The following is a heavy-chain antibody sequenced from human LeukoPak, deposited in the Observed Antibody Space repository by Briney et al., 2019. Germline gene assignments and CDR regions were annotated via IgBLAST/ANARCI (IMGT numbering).Heavy chain of an antibody. V-gene: IGHV3-23*01. D-gene: IGHD4-17*01. Sequence: GGSLRLSCAASGFTFSSYAMSWVRQAPGKGLEWVSAISGSGGSTYYADSVKGRFTISRDNSKNTLYLQMNSPRAEDTAVYYCAKGDYGDYVGWFDPWGQGTLVTVSS. CDR1: GFTFSSYA. CDR3: AKGDYGDYVGWFDP. J-gene: IGHJ5*02. CDR2: ISGSGGST.